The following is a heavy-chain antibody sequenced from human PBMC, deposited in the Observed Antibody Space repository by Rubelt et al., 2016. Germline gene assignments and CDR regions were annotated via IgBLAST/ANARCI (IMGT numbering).Heavy chain of an antibody. CDR2: ISYDGSNK. Sequence: ESGGGVVQPGRSLRLSCAASGFTFSSYAMHWVRQAPGKGLEWVAVISYDGSNKYYADSVKGRFTISGDNSKNTLYLQMNSLRAEDTAVYYCARGRYHSGYQFISNYGMDVWGQGTTVTVSS. CDR1: GFTFSSYA. D-gene: IGHD5-12*01. V-gene: IGHV3-30*04. J-gene: IGHJ6*02. CDR3: ARGRYHSGYQFISNYGMDV.